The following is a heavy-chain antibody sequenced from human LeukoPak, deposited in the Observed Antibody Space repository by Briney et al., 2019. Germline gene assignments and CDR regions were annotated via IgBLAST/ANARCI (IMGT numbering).Heavy chain of an antibody. V-gene: IGHV4-38-2*01. J-gene: IGHJ4*02. CDR2: IYHTGST. Sequence: SETLSLACGVSGYSISRGYYWGWIRQPPGNGLEWIGNIYHTGSTYYNPSLRSRVTISVDTSKNQFFLKLTSVTAADTAVYYCARGLEGYSAGWSRFFEYWGQGTLATVSS. CDR1: GYSISRGYY. D-gene: IGHD6-19*01. CDR3: ARGLEGYSAGWSRFFEY.